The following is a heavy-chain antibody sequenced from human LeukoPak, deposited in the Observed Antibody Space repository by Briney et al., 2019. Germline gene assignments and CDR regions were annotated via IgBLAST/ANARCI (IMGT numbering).Heavy chain of an antibody. CDR3: ARDLGGNADY. CDR2: IWYDGSNK. Sequence: GGSLRLTCAASGFTFSSYGMHWVRQAPGKGLEWVAIIWYDGSNKYYADSVKGRFTISRDNSKNTLYLQMNSLRAEDTAVYYCARDLGGNADYWGQGTLVTVSS. V-gene: IGHV3-33*01. D-gene: IGHD4-23*01. J-gene: IGHJ4*02. CDR1: GFTFSSYG.